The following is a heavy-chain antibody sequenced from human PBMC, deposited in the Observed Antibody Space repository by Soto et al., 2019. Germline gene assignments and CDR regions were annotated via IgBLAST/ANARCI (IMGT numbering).Heavy chain of an antibody. V-gene: IGHV3-11*01. CDR3: ASGGRYQPNWFDP. Sequence: PGGSLRLSCAASGFTFSDYYMSWIRQAPGKGLEWVSYISSSGSTIYYADSVKGRFTISRDNAKNSLYLQMNSLRAEDTAVYCCASGGRYQPNWFDPWGQGTLVTVSS. J-gene: IGHJ5*02. D-gene: IGHD2-2*01. CDR1: GFTFSDYY. CDR2: ISSSGSTI.